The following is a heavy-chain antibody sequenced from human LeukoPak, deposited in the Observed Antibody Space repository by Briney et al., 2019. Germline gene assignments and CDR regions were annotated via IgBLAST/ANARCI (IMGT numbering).Heavy chain of an antibody. V-gene: IGHV1-8*01. CDR1: GYTFISYD. D-gene: IGHD3-3*01. CDR3: ASRDHWSGYALVA. Sequence: GASVKVSCKSSGYTFISYDINWVRQAAGQGLEWMGWMNPKSGSSGYVHKFQGRLTLTSSISITTAYRELCGLTSEDTAVYYCASRDHWSGYALVAWGKGTTVIASS. CDR2: MNPKSGSS. J-gene: IGHJ6*04.